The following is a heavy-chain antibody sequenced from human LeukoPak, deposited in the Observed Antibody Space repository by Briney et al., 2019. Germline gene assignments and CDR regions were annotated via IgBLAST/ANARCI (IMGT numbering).Heavy chain of an antibody. CDR2: ISTSSSTI. Sequence: GGSLRLSCAASEFTFSSNDMNWVRQAPGKGLEWISYISTSSSTIYYADSVKGRFTISRDDAKNSLYLQMNDLRAEDTAVYYCARGDFDYWGQGTLVTVSS. J-gene: IGHJ4*02. V-gene: IGHV3-48*01. CDR1: EFTFSSND. CDR3: ARGDFDY.